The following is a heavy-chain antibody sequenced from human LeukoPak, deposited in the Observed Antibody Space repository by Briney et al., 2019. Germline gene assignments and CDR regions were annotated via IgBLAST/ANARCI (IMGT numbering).Heavy chain of an antibody. Sequence: KPGGSLRLSCAASGFTFSSYSMNWVRQAPGKGLEWVSSISSSSSYIYYADSVKGRFTISRDNAKNSLYLQMNSLRAEDTAVYYCARDGGVTAIPREFDYWGQGTLVTVSS. CDR3: ARDGGVTAIPREFDY. D-gene: IGHD2-21*02. J-gene: IGHJ4*02. V-gene: IGHV3-21*01. CDR1: GFTFSSYS. CDR2: ISSSSSYI.